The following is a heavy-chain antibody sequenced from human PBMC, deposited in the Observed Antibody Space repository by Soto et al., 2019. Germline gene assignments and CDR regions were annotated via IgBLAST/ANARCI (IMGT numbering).Heavy chain of an antibody. J-gene: IGHJ6*02. CDR1: GGSIRSYY. Sequence: SSETLSLTCTVSGGSIRSYYWSWIRQPPGKGLEWIGYISYSGSTSYNPSLKSRLIISVDTSQNQVSLKLASVTAADTAVYYCLTQGFGPLHGLVDVWGQGTTVTVSS. CDR2: ISYSGST. CDR3: LTQGFGPLHGLVDV. D-gene: IGHD3-10*01. V-gene: IGHV4-59*08.